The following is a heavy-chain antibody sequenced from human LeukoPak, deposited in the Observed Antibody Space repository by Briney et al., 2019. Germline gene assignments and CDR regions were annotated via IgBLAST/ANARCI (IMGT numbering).Heavy chain of an antibody. V-gene: IGHV3-48*04. J-gene: IGHJ4*02. CDR2: ISSSSSTI. CDR3: AKYSSWTGFDY. D-gene: IGHD6-13*01. CDR1: GFTFSSYS. Sequence: GGSLRLSCAASGFTFSSYSMNWVRQAPGKGLEWVSYISSSSSTIYYADSVKGRFTISRDNAKNSLYLQMNSLRAEDMALYYCAKYSSWTGFDYWGQGTLVTVSS.